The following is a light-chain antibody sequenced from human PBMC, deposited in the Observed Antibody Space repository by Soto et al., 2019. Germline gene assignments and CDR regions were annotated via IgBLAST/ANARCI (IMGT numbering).Light chain of an antibody. CDR2: DTF. V-gene: IGKV3-11*01. Sequence: EIVLTQSPATLCLSPGEGATLSCRASQSIRSYLAWYQQKPGQAPRLLIYDTFNRATGIPARFSGSGSGTDFTLTIGSLEPEDVGVYYCQKRSSSPWTFGQGTKVEIK. CDR3: QKRSSSPWT. CDR1: QSIRSY. J-gene: IGKJ1*01.